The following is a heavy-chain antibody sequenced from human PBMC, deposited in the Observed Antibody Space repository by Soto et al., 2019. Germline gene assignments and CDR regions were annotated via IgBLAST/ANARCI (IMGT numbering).Heavy chain of an antibody. Sequence: ASVKVSCKASGYTFTGYYMHWVRQAPGQGLEWMGWINSNSGGTNYAQKFQGRVTMTRDTSISTAYMELSRLRSDDTAVYYCAVSGSYPSHLDYWGQGTLVTVSS. D-gene: IGHD1-26*01. J-gene: IGHJ4*02. CDR1: GYTFTGYY. CDR2: INSNSGGT. V-gene: IGHV1-2*02. CDR3: AVSGSYPSHLDY.